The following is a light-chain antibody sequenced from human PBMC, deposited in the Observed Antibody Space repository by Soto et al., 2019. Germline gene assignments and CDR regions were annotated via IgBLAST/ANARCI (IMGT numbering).Light chain of an antibody. CDR1: QDIRND. Sequence: DIQMTQSPSSLSASVGDRVTITCRASQDIRNDVGWYQQKAGKAPNRLIFAASSLHSGVPSRFRGSRSGTEFTLTIASLQPEDFATYYCLQHNTYPFTFGGGTKVDIK. CDR3: LQHNTYPFT. V-gene: IGKV1-17*01. J-gene: IGKJ4*01. CDR2: AAS.